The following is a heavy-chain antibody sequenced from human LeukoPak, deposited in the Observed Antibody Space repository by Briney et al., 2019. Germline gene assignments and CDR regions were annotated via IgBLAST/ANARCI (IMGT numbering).Heavy chain of an antibody. D-gene: IGHD3-22*01. CDR2: IYYSGST. Sequence: SETLSLTCTVSGGSISSGGYYWSWIRQHPGKGLEWMGYIYYSGSTYYNPSLKSRVTISVDTSKNQFSLKLSSVTAADTAVYYCARDKRVVVPRMGDYYYYYGMDVWGQGTTVTVSS. V-gene: IGHV4-31*03. CDR3: ARDKRVVVPRMGDYYYYYGMDV. J-gene: IGHJ6*02. CDR1: GGSISSGGYY.